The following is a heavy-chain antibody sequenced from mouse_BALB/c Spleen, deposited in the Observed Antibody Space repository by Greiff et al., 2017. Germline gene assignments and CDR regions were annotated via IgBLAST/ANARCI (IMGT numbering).Heavy chain of an antibody. J-gene: IGHJ2*01. V-gene: IGHV10-1*02. Sequence: EVMLVESGGGLVQPKGSLKLSCAASGFTFNTYAMNWVRQAPGKGLEWVARIRSKSNNYATYYADSVKDRFTISRDDSQSMLYLQMNNLKTEDTAMYYCVRQSYGSIDYWGQGTTLTVSS. CDR3: VRQSYGSIDY. D-gene: IGHD1-1*01. CDR1: GFTFNTYA. CDR2: IRSKSNNYAT.